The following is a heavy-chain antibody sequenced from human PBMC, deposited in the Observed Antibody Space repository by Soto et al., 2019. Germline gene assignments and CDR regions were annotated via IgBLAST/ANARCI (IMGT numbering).Heavy chain of an antibody. Sequence: QVQLQESGPGLVKSSQTLSLTCTVSGGSISSGGYHWTWIRQHPGKGLEGIGSTYYSGGTYYNPSLESRVTMSVGTSKTRVSLRLNSVTAAETAVYYWARVCYCTRAVWSPCCSNAQYVLDVWGQGTTVAVSS. V-gene: IGHV4-31*03. D-gene: IGHD2-8*01. CDR1: GGSISSGGYH. CDR3: ARVCYCTRAVWSPCCSNAQYVLDV. J-gene: IGHJ6*02. CDR2: TYYSGGT.